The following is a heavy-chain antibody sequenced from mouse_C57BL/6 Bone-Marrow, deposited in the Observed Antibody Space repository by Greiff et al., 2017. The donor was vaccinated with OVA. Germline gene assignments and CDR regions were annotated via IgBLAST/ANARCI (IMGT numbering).Heavy chain of an antibody. J-gene: IGHJ2*01. V-gene: IGHV1-59*01. CDR1: GYTFTSYW. CDR2: IDPSDSYT. Sequence: VQLQQPGAELVRPGTSVKLSCKASGYTFTSYWMHWVKQRPGQGLEWIGVIDPSDSYTNYNQKFKGKATLTVDTSSSTAYMQLSSLTSEDSAVYYCARAVLFAYWGQGTTLTVSS. CDR3: ARAVLFAY.